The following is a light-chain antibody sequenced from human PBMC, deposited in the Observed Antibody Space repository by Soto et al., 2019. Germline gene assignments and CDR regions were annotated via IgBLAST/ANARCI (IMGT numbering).Light chain of an antibody. V-gene: IGLV1-44*01. CDR3: AAWDDSLNGVV. CDR1: SSNIGSNT. CDR2: SND. J-gene: IGLJ3*02. Sequence: QSVLAQRPSASGTPGQRVTISCSGSSSNIGSNTVNWYQQLPGSAPRLLIYSNDQRPSGVPDRFSRSKSGTSASLAISVRQSEDEADYYCAAWDDSLNGVVFGGGTKLTAL.